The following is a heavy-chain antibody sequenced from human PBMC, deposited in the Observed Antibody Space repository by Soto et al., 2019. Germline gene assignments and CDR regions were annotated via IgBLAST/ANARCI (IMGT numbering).Heavy chain of an antibody. V-gene: IGHV1-8*01. J-gene: IGHJ4*02. D-gene: IGHD6-13*01. CDR1: GYTFTSYD. CDR3: AREHSSSWRFDY. CDR2: MNPNSGNT. Sequence: QVQLVQSGAEVKKPGASVKVSCKASGYTFTSYDINWVRQATGQGLEWMGWMNPNSGNTGYAQKFQDGVTMTRNTSINTAYRELSSLRSEDTAVYYCAREHSSSWRFDYWGQGTLVTVSS.